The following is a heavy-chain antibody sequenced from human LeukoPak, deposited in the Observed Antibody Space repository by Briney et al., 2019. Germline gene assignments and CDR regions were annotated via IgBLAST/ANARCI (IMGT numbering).Heavy chain of an antibody. Sequence: SQTLSLTCTVSGGSISSGGYYWSWIRQPPGKGLEWIGYIYHSGSTYYNPSLKSRVTISVDRSKNQFSLKLSSVTAADTAVYYCARGGGVVVPAIDYWGQEPWSPSPQ. CDR3: ARGGGVVVPAIDY. V-gene: IGHV4-30-2*01. CDR1: GGSISSGGYY. J-gene: IGHJ4*01. CDR2: IYHSGST. D-gene: IGHD2-2*01.